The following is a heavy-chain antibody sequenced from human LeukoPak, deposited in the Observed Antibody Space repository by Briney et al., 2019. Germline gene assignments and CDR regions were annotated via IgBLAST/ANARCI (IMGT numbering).Heavy chain of an antibody. CDR3: TTKDVPHIVVVTASLDY. V-gene: IGHV3-15*01. CDR1: GFTFSSSA. J-gene: IGHJ4*02. CDR2: IKSKADGGTA. Sequence: MPGGSLRLSCAASGFTFSSSAMSWVRQAPGKGLEWVGRIKSKADGGTADYAAPVKGRFTISRDDSKNTLYLQMNSLKTEDTAVYYCTTKDVPHIVVVTASLDYWGQGTLVTVSS. D-gene: IGHD2-21*02.